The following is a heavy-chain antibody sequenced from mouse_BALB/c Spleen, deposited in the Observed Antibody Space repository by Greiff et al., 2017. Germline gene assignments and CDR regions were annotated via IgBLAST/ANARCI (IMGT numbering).Heavy chain of an antibody. CDR2: IWAGGST. Sequence: VQGVESGPGLVAPSQSLSITCTVSGFSLTSYGVHWVRQPPGKGLEWLGVIWAGGSTNYNSALMSRLSISKDNSKSQVFLKMNSLQTDDTAMYYCARVGNPRDWFAYWGQGTLVTVSA. V-gene: IGHV2-9*02. J-gene: IGHJ3*01. CDR3: ARVGNPRDWFAY. CDR1: GFSLTSYG. D-gene: IGHD4-1*01.